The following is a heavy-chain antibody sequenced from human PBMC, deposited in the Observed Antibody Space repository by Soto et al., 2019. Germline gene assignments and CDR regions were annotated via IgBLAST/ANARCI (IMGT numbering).Heavy chain of an antibody. D-gene: IGHD3-10*01. V-gene: IGHV3-43*01. CDR2: ISWGGSNT. Sequence: EVQLVESGGVVVQPGQSLRLSCVASGFTFDDYPMHWVRQVPGKGLEWVSLISWGGSNTYYADSVKGRFTISRDNSKNSLYLQMNSLRIEDTALYYCAKSVVRGGIIPVEYWGPGTLVTVSS. CDR3: AKSVVRGGIIPVEY. J-gene: IGHJ4*02. CDR1: GFTFDDYP.